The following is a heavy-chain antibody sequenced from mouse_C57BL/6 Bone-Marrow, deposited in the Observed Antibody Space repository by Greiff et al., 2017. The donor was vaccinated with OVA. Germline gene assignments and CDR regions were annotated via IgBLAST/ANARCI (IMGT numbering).Heavy chain of an antibody. CDR3: ARQGAWEGRYYFDY. CDR2: ISSGGSYT. V-gene: IGHV5-6*01. Sequence: EVQVVESGGDLVKPGGSLKLSCAASGFTFSSYGMSWVRQTPDKRLEWVATISSGGSYTYYPDSVKGRFTISRDNAKNTLYLQMSSLKSEDTAMYYCARQGAWEGRYYFDYWGQGTTLTVSS. CDR1: GFTFSSYG. J-gene: IGHJ2*01. D-gene: IGHD4-1*01.